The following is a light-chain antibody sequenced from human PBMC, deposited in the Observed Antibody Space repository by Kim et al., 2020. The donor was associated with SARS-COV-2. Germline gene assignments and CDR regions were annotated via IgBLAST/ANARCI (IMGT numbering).Light chain of an antibody. CDR2: GNSDGLH. Sequence: VTSTTPLRSGHRRCDSAWRQQQPEKGALYVMKGNSDGLHHKGDGITDRFSGSSSGAERYLTISSLQSEDEANYFCQNWDTGIRVFGGGTQLTVL. CDR1: SGHRRCD. V-gene: IGLV4-69*01. CDR3: QNWDTGIRV. J-gene: IGLJ3*02.